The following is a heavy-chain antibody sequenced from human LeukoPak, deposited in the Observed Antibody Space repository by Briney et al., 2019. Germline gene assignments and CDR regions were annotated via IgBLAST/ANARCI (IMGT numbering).Heavy chain of an antibody. Sequence: GGSLRLSCAASGFTFSSYGMSWVRQAPGKGLEWVSAISGSGGSTYYADSVKGRFTISRDNSKNTLYLQMNSLRAEDTAVYYCAKDRGSRRMTTVTTSDYWGQGTLVTVSS. CDR3: AKDRGSRRMTTVTTSDY. CDR2: ISGSGGST. D-gene: IGHD4-17*01. V-gene: IGHV3-23*01. J-gene: IGHJ4*02. CDR1: GFTFSSYG.